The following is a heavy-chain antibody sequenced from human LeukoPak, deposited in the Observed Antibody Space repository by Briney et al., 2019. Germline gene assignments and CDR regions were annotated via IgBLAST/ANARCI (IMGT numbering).Heavy chain of an antibody. Sequence: ASVKVSCKASGGTFSSYAIDWVRQAPGQGLEWMGGIVLIFGTANCAPKFQGRVTITADESTSTTYMELSSLRSEDTAMYYCARDRFYGSGTYYRFDYWGQGTLVIVSS. CDR3: ARDRFYGSGTYYRFDY. J-gene: IGHJ4*02. D-gene: IGHD3-10*01. CDR1: GGTFSSYA. V-gene: IGHV1-69*13. CDR2: IVLIFGTA.